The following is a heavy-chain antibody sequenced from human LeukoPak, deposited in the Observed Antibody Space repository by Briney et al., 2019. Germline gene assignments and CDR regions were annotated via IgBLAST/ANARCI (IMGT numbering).Heavy chain of an antibody. CDR3: ARSSGWLNLR. CDR2: TYYRSKWYN. V-gene: IGHV6-1*01. Sequence: SQTLSLTCAISGDSVSSNTLTWTWIRQSPSKGLEWLGRTYYRSKWYNEYTVSMKSRITINPDTSKNQFSLHLDSVTPEDTAVYYCARSSGWLNLRWGPGTLVTASS. D-gene: IGHD6-19*01. CDR1: GDSVSSNTLT. J-gene: IGHJ3*01.